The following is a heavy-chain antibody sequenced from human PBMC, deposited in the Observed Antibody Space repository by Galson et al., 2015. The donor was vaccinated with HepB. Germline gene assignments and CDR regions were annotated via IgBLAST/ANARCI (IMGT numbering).Heavy chain of an antibody. Sequence: SLRLSCAASGFRFSSYGMTWVRQVPGKGLEWVSSISGDGGRIYIADSVKGRFTISRDNSKNTVYLQMSGLRATDTAVYYCAKVGVMASNVLWDLHYWGQGTLVTVSS. CDR1: GFRFSSYG. D-gene: IGHD3-16*01. V-gene: IGHV3-23*01. CDR3: AKVGVMASNVLWDLHY. J-gene: IGHJ4*02. CDR2: ISGDGGRI.